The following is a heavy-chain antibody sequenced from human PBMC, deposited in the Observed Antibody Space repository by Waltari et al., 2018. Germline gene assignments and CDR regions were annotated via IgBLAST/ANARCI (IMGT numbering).Heavy chain of an antibody. V-gene: IGHV1-69*01. D-gene: IGHD2-2*01. J-gene: IGHJ6*03. CDR3: VRTYCSSASCLYLDV. Sequence: QALLVQSETEMKKPGSTVKVSCKASGDTFSGYSFSWVRQAPGQGHRWMGVMFPIIGRIHYAEQVHGRGIITADEVTTTVYMELSSLRYQDTAVYYCVRTYCSSASCLYLDVWSMGTTVIVSS. CDR1: GDTFSGYS. CDR2: MFPIIGRI.